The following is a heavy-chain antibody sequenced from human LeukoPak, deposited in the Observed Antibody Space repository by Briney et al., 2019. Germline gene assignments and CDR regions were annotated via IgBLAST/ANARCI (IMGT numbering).Heavy chain of an antibody. CDR2: INSDGSST. Sequence: GGSLRLSCAASGFSFSSYWMHWVRQAPGKGLGGVSHINSDGSSTTYADSVKGRFTISRDNAKSTLYLQMNSLRAEDTAVYYCARDDPGIGIDYWGQGTLVTVSS. CDR1: GFSFSSYW. CDR3: ARDDPGIGIDY. V-gene: IGHV3-74*03. D-gene: IGHD1-26*01. J-gene: IGHJ4*02.